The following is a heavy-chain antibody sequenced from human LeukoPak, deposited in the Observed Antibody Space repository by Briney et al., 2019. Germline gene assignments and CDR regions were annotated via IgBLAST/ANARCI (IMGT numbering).Heavy chain of an antibody. CDR1: GYTFTGYY. V-gene: IGHV1-2*04. J-gene: IGHJ3*02. Sequence: ASVKVSCKASGYTFTGYYMHWVRQAPGQGLEWMGWINPNSGGTNYAQKFQGWVTMTRDTSISTAYMELSRLRSDDTAVYYCARGIAAAGSTRVHAFDIWGQGTMVTVSS. D-gene: IGHD6-13*01. CDR3: ARGIAAAGSTRVHAFDI. CDR2: INPNSGGT.